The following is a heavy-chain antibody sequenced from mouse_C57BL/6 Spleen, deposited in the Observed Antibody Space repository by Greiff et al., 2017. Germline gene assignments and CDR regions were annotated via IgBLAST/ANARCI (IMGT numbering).Heavy chain of an antibody. Sequence: QVQLQQPGAELVRPGSSVKLSCKASGYTFTSYWMDWVKQRPGQGLEWIGNIYPSDSETHYNQKFKDKATLTVDKSSSTAYMQLSSLTSEDSAVYYCARETIYYDYDGGYFDYWGQGTTLTVSS. V-gene: IGHV1-61*01. CDR2: IYPSDSET. J-gene: IGHJ2*01. CDR1: GYTFTSYW. CDR3: ARETIYYDYDGGYFDY. D-gene: IGHD2-4*01.